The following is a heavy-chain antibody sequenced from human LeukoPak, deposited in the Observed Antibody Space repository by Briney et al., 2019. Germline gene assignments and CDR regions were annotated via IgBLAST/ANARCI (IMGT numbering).Heavy chain of an antibody. V-gene: IGHV3-30*03. CDR2: ISYDGSNK. Sequence: GGSLRLSCAASGFTFSSYGMHWVRQAPGKGLEWVAVISYDGSNKYYADSVKGRLTISRDNSKNTLYLQMNSLRAEDTAVYYCARDLYDFWSGYLSYFDYWGQGTLVTVSS. CDR3: ARDLYDFWSGYLSYFDY. D-gene: IGHD3-3*01. CDR1: GFTFSSYG. J-gene: IGHJ4*02.